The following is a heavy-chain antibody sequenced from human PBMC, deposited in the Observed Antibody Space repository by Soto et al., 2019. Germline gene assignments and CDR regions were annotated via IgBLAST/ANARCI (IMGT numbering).Heavy chain of an antibody. CDR3: AGYSFGFGYFFDY. Sequence: SETLSLTCTVSGGSISSYYWNWIRQPPGKGLEWIGYIYYSGSTNYNPSLKSRVTISVDTSKNQFSLKLISVTAADTAVYYCAGYSFGFGYFFDYWGQGTLVTVSS. CDR2: IYYSGST. CDR1: GGSISSYY. V-gene: IGHV4-59*01. D-gene: IGHD5-18*01. J-gene: IGHJ4*02.